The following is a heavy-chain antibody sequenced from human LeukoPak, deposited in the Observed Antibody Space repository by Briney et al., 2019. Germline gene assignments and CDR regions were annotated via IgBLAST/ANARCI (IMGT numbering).Heavy chain of an antibody. D-gene: IGHD3-22*01. J-gene: IGHJ4*02. V-gene: IGHV3-74*03. CDR3: VRSAFHAGSGNYYDY. Sequence: GGSLRLSCAASGFTFSNYWIHWVRQARGEGLAWVSRIDNAGSITTYADSVKGRFTISRDNAENTLYLQMNSLRVEDTAVYYCVRSAFHAGSGNYYDYWGQGTLVTVSS. CDR1: GFTFSNYW. CDR2: IDNAGSIT.